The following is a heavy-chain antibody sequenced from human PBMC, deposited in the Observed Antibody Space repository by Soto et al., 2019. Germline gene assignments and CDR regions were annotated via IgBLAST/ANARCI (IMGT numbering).Heavy chain of an antibody. CDR3: GGAADYYYGMDV. Sequence: QLQLQESGPGLVKPSETLSLTCTVSGGSISSSSYYWGWIRQPPGKGLEWIGSIYYSGSTYYNPALNSRXXVXTXXSKNQVSLKLSSVTAADTAVYYCGGAADYYYGMDVWGQGTTVTVSS. CDR1: GGSISSSSYY. D-gene: IGHD6-13*01. V-gene: IGHV4-39*01. CDR2: IYYSGST. J-gene: IGHJ6*02.